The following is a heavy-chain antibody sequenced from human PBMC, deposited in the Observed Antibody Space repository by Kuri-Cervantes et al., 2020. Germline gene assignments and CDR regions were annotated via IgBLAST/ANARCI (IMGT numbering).Heavy chain of an antibody. J-gene: IGHJ4*02. Sequence: GESLKISCTASGFTFNRHTMTWVCQAPGKGLEWVSSISTTSTYIFYADSMKGRFTISRDNAENSLYLQMDSLRAADTAVYYCARGSLSSWNDGLYDSWGQGTLVTVSS. CDR3: ARGSLSSWNDGLYDS. CDR2: ISTTSTYI. D-gene: IGHD1-1*01. CDR1: GFTFNRHT. V-gene: IGHV3-21*01.